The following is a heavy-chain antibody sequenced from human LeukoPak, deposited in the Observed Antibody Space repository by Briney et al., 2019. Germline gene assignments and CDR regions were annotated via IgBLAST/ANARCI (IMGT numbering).Heavy chain of an antibody. Sequence: GGSLRLSCAASGFTFSSYAMHWVRQAPGKGLEYVSGINSDGDRTYYANSVKDRFTISRDNSKNTLYLQMGSLRAEDVAMYYCVKDRYSSGWTFFDHWGQGTLVTVSS. J-gene: IGHJ4*02. CDR3: VKDRYSSGWTFFDH. V-gene: IGHV3-64*01. CDR1: GFTFSSYA. CDR2: INSDGDRT. D-gene: IGHD6-19*01.